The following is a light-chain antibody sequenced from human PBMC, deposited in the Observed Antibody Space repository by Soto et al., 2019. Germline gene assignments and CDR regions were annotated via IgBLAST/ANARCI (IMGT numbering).Light chain of an antibody. CDR1: NIGSKS. Sequence: SYELTQPPSVSVAPGKTARITCGGNNIGSKSVHWYQQKPGQAPVLVIYYDSDRPSGIPERFSGSNSGSTATLTISRVEAGDEADYYCQVWDSSNDHRVVFGGGTKLTVL. CDR3: QVWDSSNDHRVV. J-gene: IGLJ2*01. V-gene: IGLV3-21*04. CDR2: YDS.